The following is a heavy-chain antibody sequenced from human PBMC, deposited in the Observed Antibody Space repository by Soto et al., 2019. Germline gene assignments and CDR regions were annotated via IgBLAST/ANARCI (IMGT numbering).Heavy chain of an antibody. D-gene: IGHD3-22*01. CDR3: ARMNYYDTSGYPFDY. J-gene: IGHJ4*02. V-gene: IGHV4-61*05. CDR1: GDSISRSSFY. Sequence: SETLSLTCTVSGDSISRSSFYWGWIRQSPGKGLEWIGYVYFRGTTNYNPSLKSRVTMSADTSKNQFSLKLNSVTAADTAVYYCARMNYYDTSGYPFDYWGQGMMVTVSS. CDR2: VYFRGTT.